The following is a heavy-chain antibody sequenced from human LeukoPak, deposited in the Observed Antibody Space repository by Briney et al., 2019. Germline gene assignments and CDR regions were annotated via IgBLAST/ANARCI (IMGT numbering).Heavy chain of an antibody. J-gene: IGHJ4*02. CDR1: GFTFNNYA. CDR2: ISASGIST. CDR3: AKGSYYDSSGYYYFDY. V-gene: IGHV3-23*01. D-gene: IGHD3-22*01. Sequence: GGSLRLSCAASGFTFNNYAMSWVRQAPGKGLEWVSTISASGISTYYSDSVKGRFTISRDNSKNTLYLQVNSLRADDTAVYYCAKGSYYDSSGYYYFDYWGQGTLVTVSS.